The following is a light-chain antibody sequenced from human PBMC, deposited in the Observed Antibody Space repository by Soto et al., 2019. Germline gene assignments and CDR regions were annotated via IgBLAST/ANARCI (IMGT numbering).Light chain of an antibody. V-gene: IGKV3-11*01. CDR2: DAS. CDR1: QSVSSY. J-gene: IGKJ5*01. Sequence: EIVLTKSPTPLSQSPGERATLTGRASQSVSSYLAWYQQKPGQAPRLLIYDASNRDTGIPARFSGSGSGTDFTLTISSLEPEDFAVYYCQQRSNWPITFGQGTRLEI. CDR3: QQRSNWPIT.